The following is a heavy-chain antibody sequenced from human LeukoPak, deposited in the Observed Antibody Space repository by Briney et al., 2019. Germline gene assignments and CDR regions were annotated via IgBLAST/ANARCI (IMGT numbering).Heavy chain of an antibody. CDR3: ARSPVGAAEFDY. CDR2: IYYSGST. Sequence: SQTLSLTCTVSGGSISSGGYSWSWIRQHPGKGLEWIGYIYYSGSTYYNPSLKSRVTISVDTSKNQFSLKLSSVTAADTAVYYCARSPVGAAEFDYWGQGTLVTVSS. CDR1: GGSISSGGYS. J-gene: IGHJ4*02. V-gene: IGHV4-31*03. D-gene: IGHD1-26*01.